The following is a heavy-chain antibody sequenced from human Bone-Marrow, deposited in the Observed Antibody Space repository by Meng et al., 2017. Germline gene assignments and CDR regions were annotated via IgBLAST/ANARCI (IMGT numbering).Heavy chain of an antibody. Sequence: GESLKISCAASGFTFSNAWMSWIRQAPGKGLEWVGRIKSKTDGGTTDYAAPVQGRFTISRDDSKNTLYLQMNSLKTEDAAVYYGMADASKVAPHYYYGMDIWGQGTMVTVSS. CDR3: MADASKVAPHYYYGMDI. V-gene: IGHV3-15*01. J-gene: IGHJ6*02. CDR1: GFTFSNAW. CDR2: IKSKTDGGTT. D-gene: IGHD5-12*01.